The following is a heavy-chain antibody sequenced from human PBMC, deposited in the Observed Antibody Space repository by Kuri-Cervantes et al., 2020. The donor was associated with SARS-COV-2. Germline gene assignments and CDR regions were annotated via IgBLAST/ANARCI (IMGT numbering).Heavy chain of an antibody. CDR2: IYYSGST. V-gene: IGHV4-59*01. D-gene: IGHD1-26*01. CDR1: GGSISSYY. Sequence: SETLSLTCSVSGGSISSYYWSWIRQPPGKGLVWIGYIYYSGSTNYNPSLKSRVTISIDTSKNQFSLKLSSVTAADTAVYYCARDNSLFSGSGFDYWGQGTLVTVSS. CDR3: ARDNSLFSGSGFDY. J-gene: IGHJ4*02.